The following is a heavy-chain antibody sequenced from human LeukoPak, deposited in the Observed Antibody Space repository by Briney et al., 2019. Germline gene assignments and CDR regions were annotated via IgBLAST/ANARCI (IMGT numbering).Heavy chain of an antibody. J-gene: IGHJ4*02. V-gene: IGHV4-59*08. D-gene: IGHD6-19*01. Sequence: PSETLSLTCTVSGGSISSYYWSWIRQPPGKGLEWIGYIYYSGSTNYSPSLKSRVTISVDTSKNQFSLKLSSVTAADTAVYYCATSYSSGALNWGQGTLVTVSS. CDR3: ATSYSSGALN. CDR1: GGSISSYY. CDR2: IYYSGST.